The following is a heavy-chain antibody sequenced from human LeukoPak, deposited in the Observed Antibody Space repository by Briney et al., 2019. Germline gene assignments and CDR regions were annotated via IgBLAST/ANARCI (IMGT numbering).Heavy chain of an antibody. CDR1: NYSIGSGYY. CDR3: ARHERDIVITFYAGMFDS. CDR2: IYHTGNI. Sequence: SETLSLTCSVSNYSIGSGYYWGWIRKSPGKGLEWIGSIYHTGNIYYNPSLKSRVTISVDRSKNHVSLRLTSVTAADTAVYYCARHERDIVITFYAGMFDSWGQGTLLTVSS. J-gene: IGHJ4*02. V-gene: IGHV4-38-2*01. D-gene: IGHD2-8*01.